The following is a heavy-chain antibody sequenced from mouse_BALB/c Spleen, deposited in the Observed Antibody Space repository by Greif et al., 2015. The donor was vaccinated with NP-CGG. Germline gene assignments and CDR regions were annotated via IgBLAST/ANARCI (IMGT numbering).Heavy chain of an antibody. V-gene: IGHV1-37*01. J-gene: IGHJ2*01. D-gene: IGHD2-10*01. CDR2: INPYNGNT. CDR3: GRGSFYGQEDY. CDR1: GYSFTGYF. Sequence: EVHLVESGPELVKPGASVKISCKASGYSFTGYFMNWVKQSHGKSLEWIGRINPYNGNTFYNQKFKGKATLTVDKSSSTAHMDLLSLTSEDSAVYYCGRGSFYGQEDYWGQGTTLTVSS.